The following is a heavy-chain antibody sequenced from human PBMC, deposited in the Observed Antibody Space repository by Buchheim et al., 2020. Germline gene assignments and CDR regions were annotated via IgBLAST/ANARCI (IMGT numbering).Heavy chain of an antibody. CDR1: GGSISSYY. V-gene: IGHV4-59*08. CDR3: ARRYYDYVWGSYRFDY. CDR2: IYHSGST. J-gene: IGHJ4*02. D-gene: IGHD3-16*02. Sequence: QVQLQESGPGLVKPSETLSLTCTVSGGSISSYYWSWIRQPPGKGLEWIGYIYHSGSTNYNPSLKSRVTISVDTSKNQFSLKLSSVTAADTAVYYCARRYYDYVWGSYRFDYWGQGTL.